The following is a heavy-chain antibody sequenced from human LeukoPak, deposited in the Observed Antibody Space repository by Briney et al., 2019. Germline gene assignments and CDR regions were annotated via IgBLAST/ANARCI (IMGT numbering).Heavy chain of an antibody. J-gene: IGHJ4*02. CDR3: ASLRESGYDFD. V-gene: IGHV3-21*01. Sequence: PGGSLRLSCAASGFTFSSYAMSWVRQAPGKGLEWVSSISSSSSYIYYADSVKGRFTISRDNAKNSLYLQMNSLRAEDTAVYYCASLRESGYDFDGGQGTLVTVSS. D-gene: IGHD5-12*01. CDR2: ISSSSSYI. CDR1: GFTFSSYA.